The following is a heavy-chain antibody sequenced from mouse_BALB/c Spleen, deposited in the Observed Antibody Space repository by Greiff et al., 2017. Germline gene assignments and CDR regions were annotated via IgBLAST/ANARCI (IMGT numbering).Heavy chain of an antibody. V-gene: IGHV1-18*01. D-gene: IGHD1-1*01. CDR1: GYTFTDYN. Sequence: VQLQQFGAELVKPGASVKISCKASGYTFTDYNMDWVKQSHGKSLEWIGDINPNYDSTSYNQKFKGKATLTADKSSITAYMQLSRLTSVDSAVYFCAREVGGYWGQGTTLTVSS. CDR2: INPNYDST. CDR3: AREVGGY. J-gene: IGHJ2*01.